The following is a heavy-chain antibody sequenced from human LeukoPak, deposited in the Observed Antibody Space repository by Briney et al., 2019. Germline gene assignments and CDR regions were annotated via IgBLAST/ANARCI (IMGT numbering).Heavy chain of an antibody. D-gene: IGHD3-16*02. CDR1: GFTFSTYD. V-gene: IGHV3-21*01. CDR3: VSGNDPDSTWENYRLDAFDI. Sequence: GGSLRLSCAASGFTFSTYDMTWVRQAPGKGLEWVSSISSTSDYIYYADSVKGRFTISRDNTKSSLYLQMNSLRAEDTAVYYCVSGNDPDSTWENYRLDAFDIWGQGTTVIVSS. CDR2: ISSTSDYI. J-gene: IGHJ3*02.